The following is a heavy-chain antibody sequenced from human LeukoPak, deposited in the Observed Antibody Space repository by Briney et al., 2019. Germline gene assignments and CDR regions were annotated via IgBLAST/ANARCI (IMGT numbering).Heavy chain of an antibody. V-gene: IGHV3-30*18. Sequence: GGSLRLSCAASGFTFSSYGMHWVRQAPGGGLEWVAVISYDGSNKYYADSVKGRFTISRDNSKNTLYLQMHSLRAEDTAVYYCAKGPQGWQWLVHPDLSSSGPLPDWGQGTLVTVSS. CDR2: ISYDGSNK. J-gene: IGHJ1*01. CDR1: GFTFSSYG. D-gene: IGHD6-19*01. CDR3: AKGPQGWQWLVHPDLSSSGPLPD.